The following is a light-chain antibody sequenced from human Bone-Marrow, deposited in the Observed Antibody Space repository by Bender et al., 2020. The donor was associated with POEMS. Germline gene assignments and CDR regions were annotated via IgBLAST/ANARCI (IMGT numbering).Light chain of an antibody. J-gene: IGLJ3*02. CDR2: NNE. CDR1: SSNMGAGYG. Sequence: QSVLTQPPSVSGAPGQTVTISCTGTSSNMGAGYGVNWYQQLPGTAPKLLIYNNENRPSGVPDRISGSKSGTSASLAITGLQAEDEADYYCQSYDISLSGWVFGKGTMLPAL. V-gene: IGLV1-40*01. CDR3: QSYDISLSGWV.